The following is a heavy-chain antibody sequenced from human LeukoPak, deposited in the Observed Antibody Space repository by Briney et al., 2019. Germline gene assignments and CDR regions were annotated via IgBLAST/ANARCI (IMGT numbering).Heavy chain of an antibody. CDR2: VYYTGTT. J-gene: IGHJ4*02. CDR3: ARRVRDGKEDYFDY. V-gene: IGHV4-39*01. CDR1: GGSISSRNYY. D-gene: IGHD4-23*01. Sequence: SETLSLTCTVSGGSISSRNYYWGWIRQPPGKGLEWIGGVYYTGTTYSNPSLKSRVTISVDTSKNQFSLRLSSVTAADTAVYYCARRVRDGKEDYFDYWGQGTLVTVSS.